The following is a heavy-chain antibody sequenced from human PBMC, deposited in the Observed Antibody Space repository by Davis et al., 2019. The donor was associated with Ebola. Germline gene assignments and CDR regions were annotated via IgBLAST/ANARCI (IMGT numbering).Heavy chain of an antibody. V-gene: IGHV7-4-1*02. CDR2: INTNTGNP. Sequence: AASVKVSCKASGYSFTAQGMNWVRQAPGQGLVWMGWINTNTGNPTYAQDFTGRFVFSLDTSVSTAYLQISSLKAEDTAVYYCARSGSSSWYGGDWFDPWGQGTLVTVSS. J-gene: IGHJ5*02. D-gene: IGHD6-13*01. CDR1: GYSFTAQG. CDR3: ARSGSSSWYGGDWFDP.